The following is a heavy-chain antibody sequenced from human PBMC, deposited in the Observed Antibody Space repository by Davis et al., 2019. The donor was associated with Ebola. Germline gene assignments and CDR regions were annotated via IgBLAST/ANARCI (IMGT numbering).Heavy chain of an antibody. J-gene: IGHJ5*02. V-gene: IGHV3-11*01. Sequence: PGGSLRLSCAASGFTFSDYYMSWIRQAPGKGLEWVSYISASGTTIKYVESLKGRFTISRDNAKKSLYLQMNSLRVEDTAIYYCTRDRAYKCFDLWGQGTLVTVSS. CDR2: ISASGTTI. CDR3: TRDRAYKCFDL. CDR1: GFTFSDYY.